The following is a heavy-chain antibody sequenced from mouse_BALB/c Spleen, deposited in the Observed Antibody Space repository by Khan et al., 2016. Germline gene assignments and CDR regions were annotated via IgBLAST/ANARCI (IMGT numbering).Heavy chain of an antibody. CDR3: TRAGYDYPFAY. D-gene: IGHD2-4*01. CDR1: GYTFTSYY. J-gene: IGHJ3*01. CDR2: INPSNGDT. Sequence: QVRLQQSGAELVKPGASVKLSCKASGYTFTSYYMYWVKQRPGQGLEWIGEINPSNGDTNFNERFKSKATLTVDKSSSTTYMQLSSLPSEDSAVYYCTRAGYDYPFAYWGQGTLVTVSA. V-gene: IGHV1S81*02.